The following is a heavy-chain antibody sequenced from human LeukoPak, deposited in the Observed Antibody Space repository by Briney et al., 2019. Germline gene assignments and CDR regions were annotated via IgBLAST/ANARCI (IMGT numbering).Heavy chain of an antibody. Sequence: SETLSLTCTVSGGSISSGDYYWSWIRQPPGEGLEWIGYIYYSGSTYYDPSLKSRVTISVDTSKNQFSLKLSSVTAADTAVYYCARFSVSDYYDSSGYYSDYWGQGTLVTVSS. V-gene: IGHV4-30-4*01. CDR1: GGSISSGDYY. CDR3: ARFSVSDYYDSSGYYSDY. J-gene: IGHJ4*02. D-gene: IGHD3-22*01. CDR2: IYYSGST.